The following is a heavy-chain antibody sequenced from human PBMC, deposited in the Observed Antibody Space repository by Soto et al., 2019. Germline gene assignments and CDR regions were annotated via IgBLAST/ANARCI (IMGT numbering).Heavy chain of an antibody. CDR3: AREDCSSTSCYMRYYYYYYGMDV. Sequence: CAASGFTFSSSAMHWVRQAPGKGLEWVAVISYDGSNKYYADSVKGRFTISRDNSKNTLYLQMNSLRAEDTAVYYCAREDCSSTSCYMRYYYYYYGMDVWGQGTTVTV. D-gene: IGHD2-2*02. V-gene: IGHV3-30-3*01. CDR2: ISYDGSNK. CDR1: GFTFSSSA. J-gene: IGHJ6*02.